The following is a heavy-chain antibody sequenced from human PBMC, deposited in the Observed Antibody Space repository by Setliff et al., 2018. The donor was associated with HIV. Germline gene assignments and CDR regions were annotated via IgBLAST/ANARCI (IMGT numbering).Heavy chain of an antibody. J-gene: IGHJ6*03. V-gene: IGHV1-8*02. CDR3: ARARTDYYDRRRRSHYYIDV. D-gene: IGHD3-22*01. Sequence: ASVKVSCKASGYTFTSYDINWVRQATGQGLEWMGWMNPNSGNTGYAQKFQGRVTMTRDASISTAYMELNTLKFEDTAVYYCARARTDYYDRRRRSHYYIDVWARGATVTVSS. CDR1: GYTFTSYD. CDR2: MNPNSGNT.